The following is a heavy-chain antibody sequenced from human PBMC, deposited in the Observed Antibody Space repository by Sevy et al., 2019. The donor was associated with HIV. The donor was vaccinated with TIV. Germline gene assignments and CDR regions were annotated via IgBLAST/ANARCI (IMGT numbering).Heavy chain of an antibody. D-gene: IGHD3-3*01. J-gene: IGHJ6*02. Sequence: SETLSLTCAVYGGSFSGYYWSWIRQPPGKGLEWIGEINHSGSTNYNPSLKSRVTISVDTSKNQFSLKLSSVTAADTAVYYCARGPSRITIFGVVIHSHYYGMDVWGQGTTVTVSS. V-gene: IGHV4-34*01. CDR2: INHSGST. CDR3: ARGPSRITIFGVVIHSHYYGMDV. CDR1: GGSFSGYY.